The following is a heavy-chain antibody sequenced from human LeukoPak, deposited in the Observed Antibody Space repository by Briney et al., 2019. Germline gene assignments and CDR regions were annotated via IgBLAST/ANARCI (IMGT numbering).Heavy chain of an antibody. V-gene: IGHV3-23*01. Sequence: GGSLRLSCAASGFTFSSYAMSWVRQAPGKGLEWVSSISGSGDSTYYADSVKGRFTISRDNSENTLYLQMNRLRAEDTAVYYCAKDGAWLRFDDWGQGTLVTVSS. J-gene: IGHJ4*02. CDR1: GFTFSSYA. CDR2: ISGSGDST. D-gene: IGHD5-12*01. CDR3: AKDGAWLRFDD.